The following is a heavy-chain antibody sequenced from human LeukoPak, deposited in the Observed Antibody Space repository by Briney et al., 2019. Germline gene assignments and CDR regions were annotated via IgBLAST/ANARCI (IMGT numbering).Heavy chain of an antibody. Sequence: SETLSLTCTVSGGSISSYYWSWIREPPGKGLEWIGYIYSSGSTNYNPSLKRRVIISLDTSKGQFSLKLSSVTAADTAVYYCARSFSARMFFDYWGQGSLVTVSS. D-gene: IGHD2/OR15-2a*01. CDR2: IYSSGST. CDR3: ARSFSARMFFDY. V-gene: IGHV4-59*01. J-gene: IGHJ4*02. CDR1: GGSISSYY.